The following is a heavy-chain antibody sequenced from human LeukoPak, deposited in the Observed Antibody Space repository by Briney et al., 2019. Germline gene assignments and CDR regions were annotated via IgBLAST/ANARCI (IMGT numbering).Heavy chain of an antibody. D-gene: IGHD2-15*01. J-gene: IGHJ5*02. CDR3: ARGLSDRYCSGGSCYWFDP. CDR2: GTA. V-gene: IGHV1-69*01. Sequence: GTANYAQKFQGRVTITADESTSTAYMELSSLRSEDTAVYYCARGLSDRYCSGGSCYWFDPWGQGTLVTVSS.